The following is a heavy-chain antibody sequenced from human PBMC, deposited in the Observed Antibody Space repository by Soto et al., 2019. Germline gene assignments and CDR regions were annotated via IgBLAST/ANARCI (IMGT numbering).Heavy chain of an antibody. J-gene: IGHJ5*02. CDR2: IRAYNGNT. CDR1: GYTFSSFG. D-gene: IGHD2-2*03. CDR3: ALRGHTGYCGP. V-gene: IGHV1-18*01. Sequence: ASVKVSCKASGYTFSSFGFTWVRQAPGQGLEWMGWIRAYNGNTNYAQKLQGRVTMTTDTSTNRAYMEMRNLRSDDTAVYYCALRGHTGYCGPGGQGTRVTVSS.